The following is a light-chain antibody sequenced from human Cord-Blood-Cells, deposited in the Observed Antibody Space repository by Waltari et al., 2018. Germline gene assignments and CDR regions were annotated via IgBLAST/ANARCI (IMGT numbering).Light chain of an antibody. CDR3: CSYAGSSTVV. J-gene: IGLJ2*01. Sequence: QSALTQPASVSGSPGQSITISCTGPSSDVGSYNLVSWYQQHPGKAPKLMIYEGSKRPSGVSNRFSGSKSGNTAFLTISGLQAEDEADYYCCSYAGSSTVVFGGGTKLTVL. V-gene: IGLV2-23*01. CDR1: SSDVGSYNL. CDR2: EGS.